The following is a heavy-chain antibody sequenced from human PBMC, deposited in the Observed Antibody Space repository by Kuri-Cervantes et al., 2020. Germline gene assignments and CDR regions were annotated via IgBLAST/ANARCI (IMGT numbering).Heavy chain of an antibody. D-gene: IGHD3-9*01. CDR3: ARCIDNILTGYYAGDAFDI. CDR1: GGSFSGYY. Sequence: GSLRLSCAVYGGSFSGYYWSWIRQPPGKGLEWIGEINHSGSTNYNPSLKSRVTISVDTSKNQFSLKLSSVTAADTAVYYCARCIDNILTGYYAGDAFDIWGQGTMVTVSS. CDR2: INHSGST. V-gene: IGHV4-34*01. J-gene: IGHJ3*02.